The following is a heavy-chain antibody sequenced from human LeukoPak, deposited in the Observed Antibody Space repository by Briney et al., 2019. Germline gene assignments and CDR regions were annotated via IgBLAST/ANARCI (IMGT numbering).Heavy chain of an antibody. V-gene: IGHV1-2*02. CDR1: GDTFTSNT. D-gene: IGHD6-13*01. CDR2: INPNSGGT. J-gene: IGHJ4*02. CDR3: ARDHDSSSWYDY. Sequence: ASVKVSCKASGDTFTSNTITWVRQAPGQGLEWMGWINPNSGGTNYAQKFQGRVTMTRDTSISTAYMELSRLRSDDTAVYHCARDHDSSSWYDYWGQGTLVTVSS.